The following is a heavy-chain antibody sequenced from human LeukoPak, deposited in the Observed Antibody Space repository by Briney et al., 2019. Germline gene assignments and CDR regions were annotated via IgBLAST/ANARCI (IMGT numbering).Heavy chain of an antibody. Sequence: SGGSLRLSCAASGFTFSDYYMSWIRQAPGKGLEGVSYISSSGSTIYYADSVKGRFTISRDNAKNSLYLQMNSLRAEDTAVYYCARDSDYGDYVLDYWGQGTLVTVSS. CDR1: GFTFSDYY. J-gene: IGHJ4*02. D-gene: IGHD4-17*01. V-gene: IGHV3-11*04. CDR2: ISSSGSTI. CDR3: ARDSDYGDYVLDY.